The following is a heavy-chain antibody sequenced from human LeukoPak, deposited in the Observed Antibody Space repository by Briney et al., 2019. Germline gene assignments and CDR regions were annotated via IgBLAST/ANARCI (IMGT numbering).Heavy chain of an antibody. V-gene: IGHV3-53*01. CDR3: ARDRVED. CDR2: IYSGGIT. J-gene: IGHJ4*02. D-gene: IGHD3-10*01. Sequence: GGSLRLSCAASGFTVSSNYMSWVRQAPGKGLEWVSVIYSGGITYYADSVKGRFTISRDNSKNTLCLQMNSLRAEDTAMYYCARDRVEDWGQGTLVTVSS. CDR1: GFTVSSNY.